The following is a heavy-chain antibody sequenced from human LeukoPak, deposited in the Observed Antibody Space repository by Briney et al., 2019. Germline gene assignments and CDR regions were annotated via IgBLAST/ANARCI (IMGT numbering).Heavy chain of an antibody. CDR3: ARWGLSGSSRNDAFDI. V-gene: IGHV3-48*01. Sequence: GGSLRLSCAASRFTFSSYSMNWVRQAPGKGLEWVSYISSSSSTIYYADSVKGRFTISRDNAKNSLYLQMNGLRVEDTAVYYCARWGLSGSSRNDAFDIWGQGTMVTVSS. CDR1: RFTFSSYS. J-gene: IGHJ3*02. CDR2: ISSSSSTI. D-gene: IGHD1-26*01.